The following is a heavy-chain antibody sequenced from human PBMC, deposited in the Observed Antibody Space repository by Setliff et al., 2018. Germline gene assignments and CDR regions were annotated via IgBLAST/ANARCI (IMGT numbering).Heavy chain of an antibody. CDR2: ISTSGNT. CDR3: ARDQWVRSPPLYFSYSMDV. CDR1: GGSIINSYY. V-gene: IGHV4-4*07. D-gene: IGHD5-12*01. Sequence: PSETLSLTCTVSGGSIINSYYWSWIRQPAGKGLEWIGRISTSGNTNYNPSLKSRVTVSLDTSKNQFSLKLTSMTAAETAVYYCARDQWVRSPPLYFSYSMDVWGQGTTVTVSS. J-gene: IGHJ6*02.